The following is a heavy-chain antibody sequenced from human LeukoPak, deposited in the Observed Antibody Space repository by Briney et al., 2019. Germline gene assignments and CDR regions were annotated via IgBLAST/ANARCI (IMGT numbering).Heavy chain of an antibody. D-gene: IGHD4-11*01. CDR2: ISAYNGNT. CDR3: ARDRPVYSNYVEARYYYYCGMDV. Sequence: ASVKVSCKASGYTFTSYGISWVRQAPGQGLEWMGWISAYNGNTNYAQKLQGRVTMTTDTSTSTAYMELRSLRSDDTAVYYCARDRPVYSNYVEARYYYYCGMDVWGQGTTVTVSS. CDR1: GYTFTSYG. J-gene: IGHJ6*02. V-gene: IGHV1-18*01.